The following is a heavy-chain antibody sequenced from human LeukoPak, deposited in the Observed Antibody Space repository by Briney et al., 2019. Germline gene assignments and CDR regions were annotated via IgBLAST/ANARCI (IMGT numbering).Heavy chain of an antibody. CDR1: GSTFTSYG. V-gene: IGHV1-18*01. CDR3: ARELYSSSWYLGYYFDY. CDR2: ISAYNGNT. Sequence: ASVKVSCKASGSTFTSYGISWVRQAPGQGLEWMGWISAYNGNTNYAQKLQGRATMTTDTSTSTAYMGLSSLRSEDTAVYYCARELYSSSWYLGYYFDYWGQGTLVTVSS. D-gene: IGHD6-13*01. J-gene: IGHJ4*02.